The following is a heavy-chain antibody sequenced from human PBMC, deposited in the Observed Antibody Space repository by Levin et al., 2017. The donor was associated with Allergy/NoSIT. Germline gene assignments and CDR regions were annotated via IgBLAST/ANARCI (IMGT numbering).Heavy chain of an antibody. CDR3: ARDTSAGGSGWGSLDY. V-gene: IGHV3-30*01. CDR2: MSYDGTSK. J-gene: IGHJ4*02. Sequence: QSGGSLRLSCAASGFTFTYYALHWVRQAPGKGLEWVAVMSYDGTSKSNADSVKGRFTISRDSSKNTLYLQMNSLRPEDTAVYYCARDTSAGGSGWGSLDYWGQGTLVTVSS. D-gene: IGHD6-19*01. CDR1: GFTFTYYA.